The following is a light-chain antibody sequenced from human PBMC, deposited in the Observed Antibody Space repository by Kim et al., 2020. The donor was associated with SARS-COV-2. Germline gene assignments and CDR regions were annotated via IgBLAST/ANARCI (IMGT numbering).Light chain of an antibody. CDR1: KLGDKY. Sequence: VSPEQTASITCSGDKLGDKYACWYQQKPGQSPVLVIYRDSKRPSGIPERFSGSNSGNTATLTISGTQAMDEADYYCQAWDSSTGVFGGGTQLTVL. J-gene: IGLJ3*02. V-gene: IGLV3-1*01. CDR2: RDS. CDR3: QAWDSSTGV.